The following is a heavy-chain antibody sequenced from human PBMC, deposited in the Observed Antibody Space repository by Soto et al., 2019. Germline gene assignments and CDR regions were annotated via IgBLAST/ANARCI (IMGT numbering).Heavy chain of an antibody. J-gene: IGHJ4*02. CDR3: ARDLAVGLVDY. Sequence: ASVKVSCKASGYTFTSYAMHWVRQAPGQRLEWMGWVNAGNGNTKYSQKFQGRVTITRDTSASTAYMELSSLRSEDTAVYYCARDLAVGLVDYWGQGTLVTVSS. V-gene: IGHV1-3*01. CDR1: GYTFTSYA. D-gene: IGHD5-12*01. CDR2: VNAGNGNT.